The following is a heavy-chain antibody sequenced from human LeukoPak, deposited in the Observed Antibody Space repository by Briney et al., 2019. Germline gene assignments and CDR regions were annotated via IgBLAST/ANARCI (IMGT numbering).Heavy chain of an antibody. J-gene: IGHJ6*02. CDR3: ARSPSSSWYLYYYYGMDV. D-gene: IGHD6-13*01. V-gene: IGHV3-21*01. Sequence: GGSLRLSCAASGFTFSSYSMNWVRQAPGKGLEWVSSISSSSSYIYYADSVKGRFTISRDNAKNSLYLQMNSLRAEDTAVYYCARSPSSSWYLYYYYGMDVWGQGTTVTVSS. CDR2: ISSSSSYI. CDR1: GFTFSSYS.